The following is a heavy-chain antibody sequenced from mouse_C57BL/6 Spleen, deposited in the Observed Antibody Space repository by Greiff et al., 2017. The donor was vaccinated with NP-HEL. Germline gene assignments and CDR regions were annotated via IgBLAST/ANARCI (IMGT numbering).Heavy chain of an antibody. CDR1: GYTFTSYW. Sequence: QVQLQQSGAELVKPGASVKLSCKASGYTFTSYWMQWVKQRPGQGLEWIGEIDPSDSYNNSNQQFKGKATLTVDTSSTTAYMQLSSLTSQDSAVYYCARTYYGSSYEYFDVWGTGTTVTVSS. J-gene: IGHJ1*03. CDR2: IDPSDSYN. D-gene: IGHD1-1*01. V-gene: IGHV1-50*01. CDR3: ARTYYGSSYEYFDV.